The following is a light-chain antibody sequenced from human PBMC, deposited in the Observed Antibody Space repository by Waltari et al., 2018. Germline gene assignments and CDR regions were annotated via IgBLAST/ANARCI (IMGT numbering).Light chain of an antibody. J-gene: IGLJ2*01. CDR1: SSDVGSYNL. V-gene: IGLV2-23*01. CDR2: EGS. CDR3: CSYAGSSTPSVV. Sequence: QSALTQPASVSGSPGQSITIPCTGTSSDVGSYNLASWYQQHPGKAPKLMIYEGSKRPSGVSNRFSGSKSGNTASLTISGLQAEDEADYYCCSYAGSSTPSVVFGGGTKLTVL.